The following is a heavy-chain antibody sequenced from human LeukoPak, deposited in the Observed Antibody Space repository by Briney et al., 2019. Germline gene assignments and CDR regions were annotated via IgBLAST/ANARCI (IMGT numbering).Heavy chain of an antibody. CDR1: GFTFSSYS. CDR2: ISSSSSYI. V-gene: IGHV3-21*01. Sequence: GGSLRPSCAASGFTFSSYSMNWVRQAPGKGLEWVSSISSSSSYIYYADSVKGRFTISRDNAKNSLYLQMNCLRAEDTAVYYCARGDSSGWYYFDYWGQGTLVTVSS. D-gene: IGHD6-19*01. CDR3: ARGDSSGWYYFDY. J-gene: IGHJ4*02.